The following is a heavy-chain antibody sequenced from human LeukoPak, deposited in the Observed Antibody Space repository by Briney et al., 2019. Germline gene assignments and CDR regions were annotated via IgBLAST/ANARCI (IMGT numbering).Heavy chain of an antibody. CDR2: IIPIFGTA. V-gene: IGHV1-69*01. Sequence: SVKVSCKASGGTFSSYAISWVRQAPGQGLERMGGIIPIFGTANYAQKFQGRVTITADESTSTAYMELSSLRSEDTAVYYCARDGLRGSGSYYYFDYWGQGTPVTVSS. CDR1: GGTFSSYA. J-gene: IGHJ4*02. CDR3: ARDGLRGSGSYYYFDY. D-gene: IGHD3-10*01.